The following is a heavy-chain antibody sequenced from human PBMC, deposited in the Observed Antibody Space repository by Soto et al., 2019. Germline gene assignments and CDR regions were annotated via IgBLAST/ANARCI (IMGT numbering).Heavy chain of an antibody. CDR1: GGTFSSYA. J-gene: IGHJ4*02. CDR2: IIPIFGTA. V-gene: IGHV1-69*01. Sequence: QVQLVQSGAEVKKPGSSVKVSCKASGGTFSSYAISWVRQAPGQGLEWMGGIIPIFGTANYAQKFQGRVTITADESTGTAYMELSSLRSADTAVYYCARDGYVSAAAGSTEAYYFDYWGQGTLVTVSS. D-gene: IGHD6-13*01. CDR3: ARDGYVSAAAGSTEAYYFDY.